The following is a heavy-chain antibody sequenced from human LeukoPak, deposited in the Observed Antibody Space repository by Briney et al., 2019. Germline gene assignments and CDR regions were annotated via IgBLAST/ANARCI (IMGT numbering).Heavy chain of an antibody. Sequence: ASVKVSCKVSGYTLTELSTYWVRQAPGKGLEWMGGFDPEDGETIYAQKFQGRVTMTEDTSTDTAYMELSSLRSEDTAVYYCATRRTQQWLVLGSWYFDLWGRGTLATVSS. J-gene: IGHJ2*01. CDR2: FDPEDGET. CDR3: ATRRTQQWLVLGSWYFDL. V-gene: IGHV1-24*01. CDR1: GYTLTELS. D-gene: IGHD6-19*01.